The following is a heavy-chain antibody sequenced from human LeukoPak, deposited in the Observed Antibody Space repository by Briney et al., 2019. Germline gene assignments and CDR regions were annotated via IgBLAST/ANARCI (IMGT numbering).Heavy chain of an antibody. J-gene: IGHJ4*02. Sequence: SDTLSPTCTVSGGSITSSGYYWSWIRQPPGKGLEWIAYIYYSGSTNYNPSLKSRVTISVDTSKNHFSLKLSSVTAADTAVYYCARDSSGYYQFDYWGQGTLVTVSS. CDR3: ARDSSGYYQFDY. D-gene: IGHD3-22*01. V-gene: IGHV4-61*03. CDR2: IYYSGST. CDR1: GGSITSSGYY.